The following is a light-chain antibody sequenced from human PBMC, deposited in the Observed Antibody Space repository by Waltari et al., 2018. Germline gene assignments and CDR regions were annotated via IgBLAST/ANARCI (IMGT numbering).Light chain of an antibody. CDR3: LLYYGGVWV. CDR2: STS. CDR1: TGAVTSGHY. J-gene: IGLJ3*02. Sequence: QTVVTQEASLTVSPGGTVTPTCASSTGAVTSGHYSNWFQQKPGQAPRAMIYSTSNKYSWTPARFSGSLLGGKVALTLSGAQPEDEAEYYCLLYYGGVWVFGGGTKLTVL. V-gene: IGLV7-43*01.